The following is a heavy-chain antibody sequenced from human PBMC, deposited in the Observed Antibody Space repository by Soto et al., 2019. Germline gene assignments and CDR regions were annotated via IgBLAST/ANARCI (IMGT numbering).Heavy chain of an antibody. CDR1: GGSISSGDYY. Sequence: PSETLSLTCTVSGGSISSGDYYWSWIRQPPGKGLEWIGYIYYSGSTYYNPSLKSRVTISVDTSKNQFFLKLSSVTAADTAVYYCSREGSYDILTGYYNVGYFDYWGQGTLVTVSS. V-gene: IGHV4-30-4*01. D-gene: IGHD3-9*01. CDR2: IYYSGST. CDR3: SREGSYDILTGYYNVGYFDY. J-gene: IGHJ4*02.